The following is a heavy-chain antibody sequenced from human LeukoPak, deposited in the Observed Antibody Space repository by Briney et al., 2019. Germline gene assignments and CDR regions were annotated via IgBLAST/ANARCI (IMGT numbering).Heavy chain of an antibody. J-gene: IGHJ4*02. V-gene: IGHV1-69*17. CDR2: IIPIFGIA. CDR3: ARAARIVGATSLLGSDPYYFDY. D-gene: IGHD1-26*01. Sequence: GSSVKVSCKASGGTFSSYSISWVRQAPGQGLEWMGGIIPIFGIANFAQKFKGRVTIRADKSTSTAYMELSRLRSDDTAVYYCARAARIVGATSLLGSDPYYFDYWGQGTLVTVSS. CDR1: GGTFSSYS.